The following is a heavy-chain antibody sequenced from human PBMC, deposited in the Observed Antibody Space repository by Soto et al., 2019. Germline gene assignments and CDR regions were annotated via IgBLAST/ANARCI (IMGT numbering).Heavy chain of an antibody. CDR1: GFTFSSYA. V-gene: IGHV3-23*01. CDR2: ISDSGGST. D-gene: IGHD6-19*01. Sequence: EVQLLESGGGLVQPGGSLRLSCAASGFTFSSYAMSWVRQAPGKGLEWVSTISDSGGSTYYADSVKGRFTISRDKPKNTLYLQMNSLSAEDTAVDYCAKGGVRSGWYDQDGWGQGGTVTVSS. CDR3: AKGGVRSGWYDQDG. J-gene: IGHJ6*02.